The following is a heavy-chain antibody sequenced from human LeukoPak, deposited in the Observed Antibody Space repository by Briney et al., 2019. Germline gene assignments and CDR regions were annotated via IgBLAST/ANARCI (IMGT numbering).Heavy chain of an antibody. Sequence: GVSLRLSCTASGFIFGDYAMSWIRQAPGKGLEWVGFIRSKAYGETADYAASVKGRFTISRDDSKAIAYLQMNSLKTEDTAVYHCTRDRGAYNLYDYWGQGTLVTVSS. CDR3: TRDRGAYNLYDY. J-gene: IGHJ4*02. V-gene: IGHV3-49*03. CDR2: IRSKAYGETA. D-gene: IGHD1-1*01. CDR1: GFIFGDYA.